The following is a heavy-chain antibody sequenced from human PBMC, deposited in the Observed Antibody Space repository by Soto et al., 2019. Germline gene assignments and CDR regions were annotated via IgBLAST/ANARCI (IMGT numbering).Heavy chain of an antibody. CDR2: IYYSGST. J-gene: IGHJ4*02. D-gene: IGHD6-25*01. Sequence: SETLSLTCIVSGGSISNYYWSWIRQPPGKGLEWIGYIYYSGSTNYNPSLTRRVTISVDTSKNQFSLKLSSVTAADTAVYYCATLPATPILPAFWGQGTLVTVSS. CDR1: GGSISNYY. CDR3: ATLPATPILPAF. V-gene: IGHV4-59*08.